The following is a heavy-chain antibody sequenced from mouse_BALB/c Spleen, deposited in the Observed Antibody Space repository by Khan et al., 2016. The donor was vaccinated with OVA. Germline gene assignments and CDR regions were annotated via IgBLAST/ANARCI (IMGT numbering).Heavy chain of an antibody. J-gene: IGHJ3*01. V-gene: IGHV3-2*02. CDR2: ISYSGST. CDR3: ARWFTY. CDR1: GYSITSDYA. Sequence: QLEESGPGLVKPSQSLSLTCTVTGYSITSDYAWNWIRQFPGNKLEWMGYISYSGSTTYNPSLKSRISITRDTSKHQFFLHLNSVTTEDTATYYCARWFTYWGQGTLVTVSA.